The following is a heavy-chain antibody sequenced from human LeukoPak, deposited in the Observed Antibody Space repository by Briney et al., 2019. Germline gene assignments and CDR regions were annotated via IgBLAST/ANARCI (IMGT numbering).Heavy chain of an antibody. CDR1: GFTFSSYW. Sequence: SGGSLRLSCAASGFTFSSYWMSCVRQAPGKGLEWVANIKQDGSEKYYVDSVKGRFTISRDNAKNSLYLQMNSLRAEDTAVYYCARDFNILLWFGESTYGMDVWGQGTTVTVSS. V-gene: IGHV3-7*01. J-gene: IGHJ6*02. D-gene: IGHD3-10*01. CDR3: ARDFNILLWFGESTYGMDV. CDR2: IKQDGSEK.